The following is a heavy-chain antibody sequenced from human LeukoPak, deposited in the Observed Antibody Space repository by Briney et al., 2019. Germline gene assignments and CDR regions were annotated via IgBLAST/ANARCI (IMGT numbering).Heavy chain of an antibody. CDR2: IKQDGSEK. CDR3: ARPYCSSTSCHDAFDI. CDR1: GFTFSSYW. J-gene: IGHJ3*02. Sequence: PGGSLRLSCAASGFTFSSYWMSWVRQAPGKGLEGVANIKQDGSEKYYVDSVKGRFTISRDNAKNSLYLQMNSLRAEDTAVYYCARPYCSSTSCHDAFDIWGQGTMVTVSS. V-gene: IGHV3-7*01. D-gene: IGHD2-2*01.